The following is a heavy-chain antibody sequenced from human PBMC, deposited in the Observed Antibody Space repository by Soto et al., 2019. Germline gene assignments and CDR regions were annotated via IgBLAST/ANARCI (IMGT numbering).Heavy chain of an antibody. J-gene: IGHJ5*02. CDR3: ARGIAVAGKGCWFDP. Sequence: SETLSLTCAVYGGSFSGYYWSWIRQPPGKGLEWIGEINHNGSTNYNPSLKSRVTISVDTSKNQFSLKLSSVTAADTAVYYCARGIAVAGKGCWFDPWGQGTLVTVSS. V-gene: IGHV4-34*01. CDR1: GGSFSGYY. D-gene: IGHD6-19*01. CDR2: INHNGST.